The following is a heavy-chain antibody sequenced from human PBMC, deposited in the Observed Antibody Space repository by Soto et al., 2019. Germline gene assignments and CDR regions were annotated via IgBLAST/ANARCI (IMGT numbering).Heavy chain of an antibody. V-gene: IGHV3-11*01. CDR1: GFTFSDYY. Sequence: QVQLVESGGGLVKPGGSLRLSCAASGFTFSDYYMSWIRQAPGKGLEWVSYISSSGSTIYYADSVKGRFTISRDNAKNSLYLQMNSLRAEDTAVYYCARRVLLWFGELFSPEKDALDIWGQGTMVTVSS. J-gene: IGHJ3*02. CDR3: ARRVLLWFGELFSPEKDALDI. CDR2: ISSSGSTI. D-gene: IGHD3-10*01.